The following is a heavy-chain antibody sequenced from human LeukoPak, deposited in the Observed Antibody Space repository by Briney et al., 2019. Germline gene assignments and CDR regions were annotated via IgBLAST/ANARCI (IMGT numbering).Heavy chain of an antibody. CDR3: AKPGLEYCSGGACYPFDY. D-gene: IGHD2-15*01. CDR2: ISGSGGTT. V-gene: IGHV3-23*01. CDR1: GFTFSSYA. J-gene: IGHJ4*02. Sequence: SGGSLRVSCAASGFTFSSYAMNWVRQAPGKGLEWVSGISGSGGTTYYADSVKGRFTISRDNSKNTLELQMNSLRAEDTAIYYCAKPGLEYCSGGACYPFDYWGQGTLVTVSS.